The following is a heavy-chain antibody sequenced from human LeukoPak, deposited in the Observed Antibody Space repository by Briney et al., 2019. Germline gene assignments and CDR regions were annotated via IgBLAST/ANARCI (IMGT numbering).Heavy chain of an antibody. CDR2: IYYSGST. Sequence: SETLSLTCTVSGGSISSYYWSWIRQPPGKGLEWIGYIYYSGSTNYNPSLKSRVTISVDTSKNQFSLKLSSVTAADTAVYYCARGYYGSGSPLVFDPWGQGTLVTVSP. J-gene: IGHJ5*02. V-gene: IGHV4-59*08. D-gene: IGHD3-10*01. CDR3: ARGYYGSGSPLVFDP. CDR1: GGSISSYY.